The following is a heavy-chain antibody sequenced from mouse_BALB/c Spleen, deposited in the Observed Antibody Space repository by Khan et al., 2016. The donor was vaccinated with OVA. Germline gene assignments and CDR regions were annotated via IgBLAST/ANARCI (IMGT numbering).Heavy chain of an antibody. CDR2: IWGDGST. V-gene: IGHV2-3*01. CDR3: AKPPSMTLYAMDY. Sequence: QVQLKESGPGLVAPSQSLSITCTVSGFSLTTYGVTWVRQPPGKGLEWLGVIWGDGSTNYHSALISRLSISKDDSQSQVYLKLNSLQTDDTATYYCAKPPSMTLYAMDYWGQGTSVTVSS. CDR1: GFSLTTYG. D-gene: IGHD2-3*01. J-gene: IGHJ4*01.